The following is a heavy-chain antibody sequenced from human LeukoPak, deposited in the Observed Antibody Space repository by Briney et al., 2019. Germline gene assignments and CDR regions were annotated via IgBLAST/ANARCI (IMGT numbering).Heavy chain of an antibody. CDR2: IRSKAYGGTT. J-gene: IGHJ6*03. CDR1: GYTFGDYA. V-gene: IGHV3-49*04. CDR3: TRVPYSGSYLGYYYMDV. Sequence: GGSLRLSCTASGYTFGDYAMSWVRQAPGKGLEWVGFIRSKAYGGTTEYAASVKGRFTISRDDSKSIAYLQMNSLKTEDTAVYYCTRVPYSGSYLGYYYMDVRGKGTTVTVSS. D-gene: IGHD1-26*01.